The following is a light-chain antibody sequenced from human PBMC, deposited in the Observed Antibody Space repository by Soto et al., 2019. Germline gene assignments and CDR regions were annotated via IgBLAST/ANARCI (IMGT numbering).Light chain of an antibody. Sequence: DIQMTQSPSTLSASVGDRVSITCRASQSIERYLAWYQQKPGKAPNLLIYDASSLERGVPSRFSGRGSGTEFTLTISSLQPDDFATYYCQQFKSSTWTFGQGNKVEIK. CDR1: QSIERY. J-gene: IGKJ1*01. V-gene: IGKV1-5*01. CDR3: QQFKSSTWT. CDR2: DAS.